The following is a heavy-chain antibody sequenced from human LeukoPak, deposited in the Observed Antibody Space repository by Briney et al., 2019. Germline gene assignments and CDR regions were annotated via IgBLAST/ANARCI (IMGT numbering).Heavy chain of an antibody. D-gene: IGHD2-8*01. CDR3: ARSLYCTNGVCYTKDFDY. V-gene: IGHV4-4*07. CDR2: IYTSGST. CDR1: GGSISSYY. Sequence: SETLSLTCTVSGGSISSYYWSWIRQPAGKGLEWIGRIYTSGSTNYNPSLKSRVTMSVDTSKNQFSLKLSSVTAADTAVYYCARSLYCTNGVCYTKDFDYWGQGTLVTVSS. J-gene: IGHJ4*02.